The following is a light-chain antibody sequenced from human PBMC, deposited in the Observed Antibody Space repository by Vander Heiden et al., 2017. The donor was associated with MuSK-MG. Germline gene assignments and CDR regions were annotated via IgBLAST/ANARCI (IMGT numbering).Light chain of an antibody. Sequence: PSCLSASVGDRVTITCQASQDISNYLNWYQQKPGKAPKLLIYDASNLETGVPSRFSGSGYGTDFTVTISSLQPEDIAVYYRQQEDNCPLTFGRGTKVEIK. CDR1: QDISNY. V-gene: IGKV1-33*01. J-gene: IGKJ4*01. CDR2: DAS. CDR3: QQEDNCPLT.